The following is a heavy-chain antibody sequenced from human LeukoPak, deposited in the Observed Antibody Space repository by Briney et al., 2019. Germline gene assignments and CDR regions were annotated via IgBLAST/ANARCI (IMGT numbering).Heavy chain of an antibody. D-gene: IGHD3-3*01. J-gene: IGHJ5*02. Sequence: GASVKVSCKASGYTFTSYGISWVRQAPGQGLEWMGWISAYNGNTNYAQKLQGRVTMTTDTSTSTAYMELSRLRSDDTAVYYCARISRFLDRYGGNFWFDPWGQGTLVTVSS. CDR3: ARISRFLDRYGGNFWFDP. CDR1: GYTFTSYG. CDR2: ISAYNGNT. V-gene: IGHV1-18*01.